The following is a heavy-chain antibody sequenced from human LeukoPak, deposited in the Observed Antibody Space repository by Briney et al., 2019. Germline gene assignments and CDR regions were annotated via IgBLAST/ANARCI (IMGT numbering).Heavy chain of an antibody. V-gene: IGHV1-69*05. D-gene: IGHD3-22*01. CDR1: GGTFSSYA. J-gene: IGHJ4*02. CDR3: ARESIGSGSRYYFDY. CDR2: IIPIFGTA. Sequence: GASVKVSCKASGGTFSSYAISWVRQAPGRGLEWMGRIIPIFGTANYAQKFQGRVTITTDESTSTAYMELSSLRSEDTAVYYCARESIGSGSRYYFDYWGQGTLVTVSS.